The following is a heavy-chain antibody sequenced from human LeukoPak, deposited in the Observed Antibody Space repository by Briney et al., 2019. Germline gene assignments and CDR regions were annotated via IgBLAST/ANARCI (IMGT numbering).Heavy chain of an antibody. CDR1: GFMFGTYW. V-gene: IGHV3-7*01. CDR2: IKEDGNMK. J-gene: IGHJ4*02. Sequence: GGSLRLSCAASGFMFGTYWMSWVRQAPGRGLEWVANIKEDGNMKQYADSVRGRFTISRDNAKSSLHLQMSGLRAEDSAVYYCARDETSGYFVYWGQGTLVTVSS. D-gene: IGHD2-15*01. CDR3: ARDETSGYFVY.